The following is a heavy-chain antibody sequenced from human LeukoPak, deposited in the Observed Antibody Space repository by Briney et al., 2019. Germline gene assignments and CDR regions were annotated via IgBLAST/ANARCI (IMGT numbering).Heavy chain of an antibody. CDR3: ATRGTYYYDNSGYWGFDY. V-gene: IGHV3-53*01. CDR1: GFIVSSNY. Sequence: GGSLRLSCAASGFIVSSNYMNWVRQAPGKGLEWVSVIYYGGSTYYADSVKGRFTISRDNSKNTLYLQMNSLRAEDTAVYYCATRGTYYYDNSGYWGFDYWGQGTLVTVSS. CDR2: IYYGGST. J-gene: IGHJ4*02. D-gene: IGHD3-22*01.